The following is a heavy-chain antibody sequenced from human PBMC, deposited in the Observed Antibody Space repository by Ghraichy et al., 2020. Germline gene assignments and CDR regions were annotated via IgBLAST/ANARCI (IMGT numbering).Heavy chain of an antibody. Sequence: SQTLSLTCAVSGGSISSGGYSWSWIRQPPGKGLEWIGYIYYSGSTYYNPSLKSRVTISVDTSKNQFSLKLSSVTAADTAVYYCARDRITMVRGVPNWFDPWGQGTLVTVSS. V-gene: IGHV4-30-4*07. CDR3: ARDRITMVRGVPNWFDP. CDR2: IYYSGST. J-gene: IGHJ5*02. D-gene: IGHD3-10*01. CDR1: GGSISSGGYS.